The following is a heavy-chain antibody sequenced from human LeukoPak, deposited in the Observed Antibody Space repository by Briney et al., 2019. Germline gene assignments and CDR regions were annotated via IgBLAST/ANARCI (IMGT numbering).Heavy chain of an antibody. V-gene: IGHV1-3*01. Sequence: PGASVKVSCKASGYTFTGHALHWVRQTPGEGLEWMAWINCATGKTEYSQNFEARVTVTRDTSASTVYMELSGLRSEDTAVYYCARSILIVPNTSYYYYYMDVWGQGTTVIVSS. D-gene: IGHD2/OR15-2a*01. CDR1: GYTFTGHA. CDR3: ARSILIVPNTSYYYYYMDV. CDR2: INCATGKT. J-gene: IGHJ6*02.